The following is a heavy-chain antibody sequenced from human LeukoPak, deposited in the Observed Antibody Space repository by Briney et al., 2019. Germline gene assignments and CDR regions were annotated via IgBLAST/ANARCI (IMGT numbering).Heavy chain of an antibody. CDR3: SRESGPYCPFGH. D-gene: IGHD1-26*01. CDR2: INHSGST. Sequence: PSETLSLTCAVYGGSFSGYYWSWIRQPPGEGLEWIGEINHSGSTNYNPSLKSRVTISVDTSKNQFSLKLSSVTAADTAVYYCSRESGPYCPFGHWGQGTLVAVTS. CDR1: GGSFSGYY. V-gene: IGHV4-34*01. J-gene: IGHJ5*02.